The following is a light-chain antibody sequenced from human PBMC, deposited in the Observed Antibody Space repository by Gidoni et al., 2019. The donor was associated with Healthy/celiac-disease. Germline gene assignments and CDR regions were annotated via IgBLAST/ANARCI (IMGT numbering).Light chain of an antibody. Sequence: DIQMTQSPSNLSASVGDRVTITCRASQSISSWLAWYQQKPGKAPKLLIYKASSLESGVPSRFSGSGSGTEFTLTISSLQPDDFATYYCQQYNSYSALTFGGGTKVEIK. V-gene: IGKV1-5*03. CDR2: KAS. CDR3: QQYNSYSALT. CDR1: QSISSW. J-gene: IGKJ4*01.